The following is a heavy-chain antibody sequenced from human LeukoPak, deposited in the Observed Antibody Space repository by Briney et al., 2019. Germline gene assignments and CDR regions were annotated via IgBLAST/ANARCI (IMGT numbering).Heavy chain of an antibody. CDR1: GVTVSSNY. D-gene: IGHD6-13*01. V-gene: IGHV3-53*01. J-gene: IGHJ4*02. CDR3: ARAQPLGGPLGAFDY. CDR2: IYSGGNT. Sequence: GGSLRLSCAASGVTVSSNYMNWVRQAPGKGQEWISVIYSGGNTYYADSVKGRFTISRDNSKNTLYLQMNSLRAEDTAVYYCARAQPLGGPLGAFDYWGQGTLVTVYS.